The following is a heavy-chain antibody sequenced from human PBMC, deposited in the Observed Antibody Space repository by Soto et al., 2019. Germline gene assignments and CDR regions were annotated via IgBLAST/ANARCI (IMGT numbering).Heavy chain of an antibody. CDR1: GFPFSSYG. CDR2: ISYDGSKK. CDR3: AKETYSGPLDY. J-gene: IGHJ4*02. Sequence: QVQLVESGGGVVQPGRSLRLSCAASGFPFSSYGMHWVRRAPGKGLEGVAVISYDGSKKYYADSVKGRFTISRDNSKNTLYLQMNSLRAEDTAVYYCAKETYSGPLDYWGQGTLVTVSS. D-gene: IGHD2-15*01. V-gene: IGHV3-30*18.